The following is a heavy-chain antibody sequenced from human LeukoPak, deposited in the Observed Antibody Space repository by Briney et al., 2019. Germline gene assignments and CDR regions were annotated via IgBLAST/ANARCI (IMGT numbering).Heavy chain of an antibody. CDR3: ARTPTYNRPPSPPRGMDV. CDR1: GGSFSVYY. J-gene: IGHJ6*04. D-gene: IGHD1-1*01. Sequence: SETLSLTCAVYGGSFSVYYWSWIRQPPGKGLEWIGEINHSGSTNYNPSLKSRVTISVDTSKNQFSLKLSSVTAADTAVYYCARTPTYNRPPSPPRGMDVWGKGTTVTVSS. V-gene: IGHV4-34*01. CDR2: INHSGST.